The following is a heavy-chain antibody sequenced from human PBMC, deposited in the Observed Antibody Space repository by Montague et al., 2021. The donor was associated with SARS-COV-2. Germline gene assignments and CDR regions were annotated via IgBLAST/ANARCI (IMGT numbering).Heavy chain of an antibody. V-gene: IGHV4-4*07. J-gene: IGHJ4*02. D-gene: IGHD3-3*01. CDR2: TSGST. CDR3: AGDTVGDFWMVNYFDY. Sequence: TSGSTQYNPSLRSRLTMSVDTSKNQFSLRLTSVTAAESAVYYCAGDTVGDFWMVNYFDYWGQGTLGTVS.